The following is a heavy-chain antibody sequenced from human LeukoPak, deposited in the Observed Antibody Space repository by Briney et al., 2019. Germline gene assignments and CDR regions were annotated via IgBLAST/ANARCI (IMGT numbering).Heavy chain of an antibody. CDR2: MNPNSGNT. J-gene: IGHJ3*02. Sequence: ASVKVSCKASGYTFTSYDINWVRQATGQGLEWMGWMNPNSGNTGYAQKLQGRVTITRNTSISTAYMELSSLRSEDTAVYYCARVHYDILTGYHDAFDIWGQGTMVTVSS. CDR3: ARVHYDILTGYHDAFDI. CDR1: GYTFTSYD. V-gene: IGHV1-8*03. D-gene: IGHD3-9*01.